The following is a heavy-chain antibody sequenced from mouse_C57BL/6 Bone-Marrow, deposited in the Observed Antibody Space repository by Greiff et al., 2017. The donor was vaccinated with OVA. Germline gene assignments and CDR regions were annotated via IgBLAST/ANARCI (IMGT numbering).Heavy chain of an antibody. CDR3: AREGLRPYYFDY. CDR1: GYTFTSYG. J-gene: IGHJ2*01. Sequence: QVQLQQSGAELARPGASVKLSCKASGYTFTSYGISWVKQRTGQGLEWIGEIYPRSGNTYYNEKFKGKATLTADKSSSTAYMELRSLTSDDSAAYFCAREGLRPYYFDYWGQGTTLTVSS. CDR2: IYPRSGNT. D-gene: IGHD3-2*02. V-gene: IGHV1-81*01.